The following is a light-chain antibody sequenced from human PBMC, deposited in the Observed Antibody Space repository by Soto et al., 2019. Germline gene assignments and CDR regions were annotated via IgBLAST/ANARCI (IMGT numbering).Light chain of an antibody. V-gene: IGKV3-11*01. CDR2: GAS. Sequence: EIVLTQSPATLSLSPGERATRSCWASQSVSSYLGWYQQKPGQAPRLLIYGASNRATGIPARFSVRGSGTDFTLTISSLEPEDFAVYYCQHRSNWPLTFGGGTKVEIK. CDR1: QSVSSY. J-gene: IGKJ4*01. CDR3: QHRSNWPLT.